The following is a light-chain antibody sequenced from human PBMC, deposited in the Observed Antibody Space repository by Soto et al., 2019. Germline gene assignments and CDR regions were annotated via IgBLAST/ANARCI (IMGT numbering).Light chain of an antibody. V-gene: IGLV1-40*01. Sequence: QSVLTQPPSVSGAPGQRVTISCTGTSSNIGAGYDVHWYQQIPGTAPKLLIYGNNNRPSGVPDRFSGSKSGTSASLAITGLQAEDEADYYCQSSDSSLSGFVVFGGGTKVTVL. CDR1: SSNIGAGYD. CDR3: QSSDSSLSGFVV. J-gene: IGLJ2*01. CDR2: GNN.